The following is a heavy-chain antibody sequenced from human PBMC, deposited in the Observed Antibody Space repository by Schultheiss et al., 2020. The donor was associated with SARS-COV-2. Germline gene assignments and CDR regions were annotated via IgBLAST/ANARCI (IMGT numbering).Heavy chain of an antibody. J-gene: IGHJ4*02. V-gene: IGHV3-23*03. CDR2: IYGGGST. D-gene: IGHD6-19*01. Sequence: GGSLRLSCAASGFTFSSYAMSWVRQAPGKGLEWVSMIYGGGSTSYADSVKGRFTISRDNSKNTLYLQMNSLRAEDTALYYCAKGHTGGVAGTFDYWGQGTLVTVSS. CDR3: AKGHTGGVAGTFDY. CDR1: GFTFSSYA.